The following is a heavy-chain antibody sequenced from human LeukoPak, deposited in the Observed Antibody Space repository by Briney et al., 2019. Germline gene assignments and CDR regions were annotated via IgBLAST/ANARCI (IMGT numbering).Heavy chain of an antibody. J-gene: IGHJ5*02. D-gene: IGHD6-13*01. Sequence: GGSLRLSCAASGFTFSSYWMSWVRQAPGKGLEWVANIKQDGSEKYYVDPVKGRFTISRDNAKNSLYLQMNSLRAEDTAVYYCARGRIAAAGNTPFDPWGQGTLVTVSS. CDR2: IKQDGSEK. CDR1: GFTFSSYW. V-gene: IGHV3-7*03. CDR3: ARGRIAAAGNTPFDP.